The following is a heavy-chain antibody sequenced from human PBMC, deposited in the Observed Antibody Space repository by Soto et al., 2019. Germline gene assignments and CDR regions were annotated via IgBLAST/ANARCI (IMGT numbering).Heavy chain of an antibody. J-gene: IGHJ6*02. D-gene: IGHD2-2*01. Sequence: SGGSLRLSCAASGFTFSSYWMSWVRQAPGKGLEWVANIKQDGSEKYYVDSVKGRFTISRDNAKNSLYLQMNSLRAEDTAVYYCAREDRDRETGLVPAAIDGMDVWGQGTTVTVSS. V-gene: IGHV3-7*03. CDR3: AREDRDRETGLVPAAIDGMDV. CDR1: GFTFSSYW. CDR2: IKQDGSEK.